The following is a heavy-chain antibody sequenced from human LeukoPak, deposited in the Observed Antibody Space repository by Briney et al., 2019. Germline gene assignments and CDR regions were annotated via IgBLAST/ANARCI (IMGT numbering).Heavy chain of an antibody. CDR1: GYRFSDNY. J-gene: IGHJ3*02. D-gene: IGHD3-22*01. Sequence: ASVKVSCKASGYRFSDNYVHWVRQAPGQGLEHMGWINPESGDTHFSQRFKGRVTMTTDTSINTAYMEMRKLRSDDTAVYYCARGKDDSTGHYDAFDIWGHGTMVTVSS. V-gene: IGHV1-2*02. CDR3: ARGKDDSTGHYDAFDI. CDR2: INPESGDT.